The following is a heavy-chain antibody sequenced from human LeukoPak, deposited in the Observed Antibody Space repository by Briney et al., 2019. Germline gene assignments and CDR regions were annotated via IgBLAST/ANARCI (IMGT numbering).Heavy chain of an antibody. CDR3: ARDPPGGYYDFWSGYYYFDY. CDR2: ISAYNGNT. V-gene: IGHV1-18*01. CDR1: GYTFTSYG. J-gene: IGHJ4*02. D-gene: IGHD3-3*01. Sequence: ASVKVSCKASGYTFTSYGISWVRQAPGQGLEGMGWISAYNGNTNYAQKLQGRVTMTTDISTSTAYMELRSLRSDDTAVYYCARDPPGGYYDFWSGYYYFDYWGQGTLVTVSS.